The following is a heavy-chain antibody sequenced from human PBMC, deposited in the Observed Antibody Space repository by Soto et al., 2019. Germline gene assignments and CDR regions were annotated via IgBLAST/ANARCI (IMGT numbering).Heavy chain of an antibody. D-gene: IGHD3-10*01. V-gene: IGHV3-33*01. CDR1: GFTFSSYG. J-gene: IGHJ6*02. CDR3: AREGSYTDGMDV. CDR2: IWYDGSNK. Sequence: QVQLVESGGGVVQPGRSLRLSCAASGFTFSSYGMHWVRQAPGKGLEWVAVIWYDGSNKYYADSVKGRFTISRDNSKNTLYLQVNSLRAEDTAVYYCAREGSYTDGMDVWGQGTTVTVSS.